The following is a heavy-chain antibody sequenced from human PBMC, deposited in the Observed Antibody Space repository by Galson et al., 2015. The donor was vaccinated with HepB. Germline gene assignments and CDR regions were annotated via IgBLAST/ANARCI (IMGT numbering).Heavy chain of an antibody. J-gene: IGHJ5*02. CDR2: IDPSDSYT. CDR1: GYSFTSYW. CDR3: ARHLGGAAAAPHWFDP. V-gene: IGHV5-10-1*01. Sequence: QSGAEVKKPGESLRISCKGSGYSFTSYWISWVRQMPGKGLEWMGRIDPSDSYTNYSPSFQGHVTISADKSISTAYLQWSSLKASDTAMYYCARHLGGAAAAPHWFDPWGQGTLVTVSS. D-gene: IGHD6-13*01.